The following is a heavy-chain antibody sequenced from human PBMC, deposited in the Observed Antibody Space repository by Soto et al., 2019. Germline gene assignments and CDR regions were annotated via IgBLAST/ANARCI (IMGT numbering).Heavy chain of an antibody. Sequence: GGSLRLSCAASGFTFSSYAMSWVRQAPGKGLEWASAISGSGGSTYYADSVKGRFTISRDNSKNTLYLQMNSLRAEDTAVYYCAKTQGRYYDSSGYPLNYYYYYYGMDVWGQGTTVTVSS. V-gene: IGHV3-23*01. CDR3: AKTQGRYYDSSGYPLNYYYYYYGMDV. CDR1: GFTFSSYA. CDR2: ISGSGGST. D-gene: IGHD3-22*01. J-gene: IGHJ6*02.